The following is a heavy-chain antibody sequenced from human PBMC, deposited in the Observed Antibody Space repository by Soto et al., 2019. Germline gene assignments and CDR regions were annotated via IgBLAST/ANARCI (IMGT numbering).Heavy chain of an antibody. V-gene: IGHV4-39*01. CDR3: ARSGGLQHIDY. Sequence: PSETLSLTCTVSGDSISSSSYYWGWIRQPPGKGLEWIGSIYCSGSTDYNPSLKSRVTISVDTSKNQFSLKLTSVTAADTAVHYCARSGGLQHIDYWGQGTLVTVSS. CDR2: IYCSGST. D-gene: IGHD4-4*01. CDR1: GDSISSSSYY. J-gene: IGHJ4*02.